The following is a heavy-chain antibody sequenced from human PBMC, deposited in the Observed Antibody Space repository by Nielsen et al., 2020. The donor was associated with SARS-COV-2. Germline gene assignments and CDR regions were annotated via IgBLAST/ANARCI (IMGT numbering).Heavy chain of an antibody. Sequence: SETLSLTCAVYGGSFSGYYWSWIRQPPGKGLEWIGYIYYSGSTNYNPSLKSRVTISVDTSKNQFSLKLSSVTAADTAVYYCARDDPWVDWGQGTLVTVSS. J-gene: IGHJ4*02. CDR3: ARDDPWVD. CDR1: GGSFSGYY. D-gene: IGHD5-12*01. V-gene: IGHV4-59*12. CDR2: IYYSGST.